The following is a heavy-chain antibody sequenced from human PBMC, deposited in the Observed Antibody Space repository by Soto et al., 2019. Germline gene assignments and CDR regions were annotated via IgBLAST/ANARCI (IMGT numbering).Heavy chain of an antibody. CDR2: IWYDGSNK. V-gene: IGHV3-33*01. CDR1: GFTFSSYV. Sequence: GGSLRLSCAASGFTFSSYVMHWVRQAPGKGLEWVAVIWYDGSNKYYADSVKGRFTISRDNSKNTLYLQMNSLRAEDTAVYYCASCPPYYYDSSGYFDYWGQGTLVTVSS. D-gene: IGHD3-22*01. CDR3: ASCPPYYYDSSGYFDY. J-gene: IGHJ4*02.